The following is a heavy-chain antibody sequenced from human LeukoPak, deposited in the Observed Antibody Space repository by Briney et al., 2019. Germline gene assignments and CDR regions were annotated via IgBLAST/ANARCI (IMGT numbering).Heavy chain of an antibody. CDR2: ISSSSSYI. D-gene: IGHD2-2*01. V-gene: IGHV3-21*01. J-gene: IGHJ4*02. Sequence: PGGSLRLSCAASGFTFSSYSMNWVRQAPGKGLEWVSSISSSSSYIYYADSVKGRFTISRDNAKNSLYLQMNSLRAEDTAVYYCAGDLVVVPAAPGPFDYWGQGTLVTVSS. CDR1: GFTFSSYS. CDR3: AGDLVVVPAAPGPFDY.